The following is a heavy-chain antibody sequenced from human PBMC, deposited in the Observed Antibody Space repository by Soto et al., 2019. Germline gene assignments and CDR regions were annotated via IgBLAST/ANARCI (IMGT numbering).Heavy chain of an antibody. CDR1: GGSISSYY. V-gene: IGHV4-59*08. CDR3: ARQIPLLGDFWSGPNYYYYYMDV. CDR2: IYYSGST. J-gene: IGHJ6*03. Sequence: QVQLQESGPGLVKPSETLSLTCTVSGGSISSYYWSWIRQPPGKGLEWIGYIYYSGSTNYNPSLKSRVTISVDTSKNQFSLKLSSVTAADTAVYYCARQIPLLGDFWSGPNYYYYYMDVWGKGTTVTVSS. D-gene: IGHD3-3*01.